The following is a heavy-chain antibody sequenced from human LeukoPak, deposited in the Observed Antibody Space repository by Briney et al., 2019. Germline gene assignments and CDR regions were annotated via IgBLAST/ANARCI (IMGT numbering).Heavy chain of an antibody. D-gene: IGHD6-19*01. J-gene: IGHJ5*02. Sequence: PSETLSLTCAVYGGSFSGYYWSWIRQPPGKGLEWIGEINHSGSTNYNPSLKSRVTISVDTSKNQFSLKLSSVTAADTAVYYCARAVSSGWYRNWFDPWGQGTLVTVSS. CDR2: INHSGST. CDR1: GGSFSGYY. CDR3: ARAVSSGWYRNWFDP. V-gene: IGHV4-34*01.